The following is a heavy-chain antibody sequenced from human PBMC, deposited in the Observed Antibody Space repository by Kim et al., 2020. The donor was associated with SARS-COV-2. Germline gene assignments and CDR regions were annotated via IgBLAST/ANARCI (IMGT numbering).Heavy chain of an antibody. V-gene: IGHV4-39*01. CDR3: ARIGMAVAGETDY. D-gene: IGHD6-19*01. J-gene: IGHJ4*02. Sequence: SETLSLTCTVSGGSISSSSYYWGWIRQPPGKGLEWIGSIYYSGSTYYNPSLKSRVTISVDTSKNQFSLKLSSVTAADTAVYYCARIGMAVAGETDYWGQGTLVTVSS. CDR1: GGSISSSSYY. CDR2: IYYSGST.